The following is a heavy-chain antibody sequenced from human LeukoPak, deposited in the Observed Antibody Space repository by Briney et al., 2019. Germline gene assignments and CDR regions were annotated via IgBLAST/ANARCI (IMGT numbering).Heavy chain of an antibody. CDR1: GDSVSSNSAA. J-gene: IGHJ4*02. V-gene: IGHV6-1*01. CDR3: AREGMKEGSSSPIYYFDY. D-gene: IGHD6-6*01. CDR2: TYYRSKWYN. Sequence: SQTLSLTCAISGDSVSSNSAAWNWIRQSPSRGLEWLGRTYYRSKWYNDYAVSVKSRITINPDTSKNQFSLQLNSVTREDTAVYYGAREGMKEGSSSPIYYFDYWGQGTLVTVSS.